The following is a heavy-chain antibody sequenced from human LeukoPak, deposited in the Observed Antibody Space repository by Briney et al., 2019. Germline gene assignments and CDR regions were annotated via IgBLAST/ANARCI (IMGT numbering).Heavy chain of an antibody. CDR3: ARGGNYGDYDGYFDY. J-gene: IGHJ4*02. V-gene: IGHV4-59*08. CDR2: IYYSGST. D-gene: IGHD4-17*01. Sequence: PSETLSPTRTVSGGSLSSYYWSWVRQPPGEGLEWIGYIYYSGSTNYNPSLRSRVTISVDTSKNQFSLKLSSVTAPDTAVYYCARGGNYGDYDGYFDYWGQGTLVTVSS. CDR1: GGSLSSYY.